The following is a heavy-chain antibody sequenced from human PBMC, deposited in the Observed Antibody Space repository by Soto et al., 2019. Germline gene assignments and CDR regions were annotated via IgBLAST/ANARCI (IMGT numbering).Heavy chain of an antibody. CDR2: ISYDGSNK. CDR3: AKAMVVVTGIPGPFDY. J-gene: IGHJ4*02. V-gene: IGHV3-30*18. Sequence: GGSLRLSCAASGFTFSSYGMHWVRQAPGKGLEWVAVISYDGSNKYYADSVKGRFTISRDNSKNTLYLQMNSLRAEDTAVYYCAKAMVVVTGIPGPFDYRGQGTLVTVSS. CDR1: GFTFSSYG. D-gene: IGHD2-21*02.